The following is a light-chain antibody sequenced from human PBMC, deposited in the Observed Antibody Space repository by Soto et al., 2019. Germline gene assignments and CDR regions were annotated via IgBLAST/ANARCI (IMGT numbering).Light chain of an antibody. J-gene: IGKJ1*01. CDR3: QQYNTYSA. CDR1: QRISSW. Sequence: DIQLTQSPSTLPASVGDIVTITCRASQRISSWLAWYQQKPGKVPKLLIYKASTLASGVPSRFSGSGSGTEFTLTISSLQPDDFATYYCQQYNTYSAFGQGTKVDI. V-gene: IGKV1-5*03. CDR2: KAS.